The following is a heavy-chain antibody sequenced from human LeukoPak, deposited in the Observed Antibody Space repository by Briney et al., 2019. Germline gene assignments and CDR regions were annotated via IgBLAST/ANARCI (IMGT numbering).Heavy chain of an antibody. Sequence: ASVKVSCKASGYTFTRYDINWVRQAPGQGLEWMGIINPSGGSTSYAQKFQGRVTMTRDTSTSTVYMELSSLRSEDTAVYYCAREEDETFDYWGQGTLVTVSS. CDR3: AREEDETFDY. CDR1: GYTFTRYD. J-gene: IGHJ4*02. V-gene: IGHV1-46*01. CDR2: INPSGGST.